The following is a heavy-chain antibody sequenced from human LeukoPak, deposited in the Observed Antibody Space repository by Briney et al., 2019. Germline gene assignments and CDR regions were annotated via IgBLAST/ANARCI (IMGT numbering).Heavy chain of an antibody. CDR2: LNSDGSST. J-gene: IGHJ6*03. CDR3: ARDSPADIVVVPAAVNRYYYYYMDV. D-gene: IGHD2-2*01. CDR1: GFTFSSYW. Sequence: QAAGSLRLSCAASGFTFSSYWRHWVRQAPGKGLVWVSSLNSDGSSTTYADSVKGRFTITRDNAKNTLYQQMDSLSAEHTAVYYCARDSPADIVVVPAAVNRYYYYYMDVWGKGTTVTVSS. V-gene: IGHV3-74*03.